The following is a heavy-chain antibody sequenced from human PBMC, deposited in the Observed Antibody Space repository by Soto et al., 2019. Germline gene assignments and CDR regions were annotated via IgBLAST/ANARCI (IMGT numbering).Heavy chain of an antibody. D-gene: IGHD2-8*01. Sequence: GESLKISCTGSGYAFASYWIAWVRQMPGKGLEWMGIIYPGDSDTRYSRSFQGQVTISADKSITTAYLQWSSLKASDTAMYYCARGYCTTTICDPWFDPWGQGTLVTVSS. CDR1: GYAFASYW. CDR2: IYPGDSDT. V-gene: IGHV5-51*03. J-gene: IGHJ5*02. CDR3: ARGYCTTTICDPWFDP.